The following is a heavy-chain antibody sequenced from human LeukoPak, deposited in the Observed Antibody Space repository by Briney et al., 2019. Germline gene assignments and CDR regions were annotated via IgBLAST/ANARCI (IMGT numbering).Heavy chain of an antibody. D-gene: IGHD6-19*01. J-gene: IGHJ6*02. CDR2: IKQEGSEK. V-gene: IGHV3-7*01. Sequence: GGSLRLSCAASGFTFSSYWMGWVRQARGKGLEWVANIKQEGSEKYYVDSVKGRFTISRDNAKNSLYLQMNSLRAEDTAVYYCARDLYSSGWYPNYYYYYGMDVWGQGTTVTVSS. CDR1: GFTFSSYW. CDR3: ARDLYSSGWYPNYYYYYGMDV.